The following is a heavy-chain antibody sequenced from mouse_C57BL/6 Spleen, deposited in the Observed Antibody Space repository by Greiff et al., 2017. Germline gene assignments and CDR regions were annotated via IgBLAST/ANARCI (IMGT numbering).Heavy chain of an antibody. Sequence: EVQLQQSGPVLVKPGASVKMSCKASGYTFTDSYMNWVKPSHGKSLEWIGVITPYNGGTSYNQKFKGQATLTVDKSSSTAYMELNSLRSEDSAVYYCARNPHYYGSSSAMDYWGQGTSVTVSS. CDR2: ITPYNGGT. CDR3: ARNPHYYGSSSAMDY. J-gene: IGHJ4*01. V-gene: IGHV1-19*01. CDR1: GYTFTDSY. D-gene: IGHD1-1*01.